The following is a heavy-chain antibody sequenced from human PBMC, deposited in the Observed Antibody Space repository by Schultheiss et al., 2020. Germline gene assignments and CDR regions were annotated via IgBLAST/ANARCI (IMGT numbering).Heavy chain of an antibody. V-gene: IGHV4-39*07. CDR1: GGSISSSSYY. D-gene: IGHD3-10*01. CDR2: IYYSGST. Sequence: SATLSLTCTVSGGSISSSSYYWGWIRQPPGKGLEWIGYIYYSGSTYYNPSLKSRVTISVDKSKNQFSLKLSSVTAADTAVYYCAGDGGRADRGDYWGQGTLVTVAS. J-gene: IGHJ4*02. CDR3: AGDGGRADRGDY.